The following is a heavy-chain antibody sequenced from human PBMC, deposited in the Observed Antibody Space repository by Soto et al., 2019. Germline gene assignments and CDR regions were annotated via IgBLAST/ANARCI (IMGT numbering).Heavy chain of an antibody. CDR2: INHSGST. CDR3: ARGRARVRAFDI. Sequence: SETLSLTCTVSGGSINSYYWSWIRQPPGKGLEWIGEINHSGSTNYNPSLKSRVTISVDTSKNQFSLKLSSVTAADTAVYYCARGRARVRAFDIWGQGTMVTVSS. D-gene: IGHD3-10*02. V-gene: IGHV4-34*01. J-gene: IGHJ3*02. CDR1: GGSINSYY.